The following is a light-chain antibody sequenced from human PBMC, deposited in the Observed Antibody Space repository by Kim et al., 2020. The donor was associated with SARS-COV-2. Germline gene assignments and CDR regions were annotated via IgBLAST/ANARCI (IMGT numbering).Light chain of an antibody. CDR1: SSNMGEGYD. CDR2: GNS. V-gene: IGLV1-40*01. CDR3: QSYDSSLSGSVV. Sequence: VTSTRTGSSSNMGEGYDVHWYQQLPGTAPKLLIYGNSNRPSGVPDRFSGSKSGTSASLAITGLQAEDEADYYCQSYDSSLSGSVVFGGGTQLTVL. J-gene: IGLJ2*01.